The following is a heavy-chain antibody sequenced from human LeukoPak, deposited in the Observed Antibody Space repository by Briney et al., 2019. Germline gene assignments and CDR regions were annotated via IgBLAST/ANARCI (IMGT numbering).Heavy chain of an antibody. V-gene: IGHV3-21*01. D-gene: IGHD6-19*01. CDR2: ISSSSSYI. Sequence: GGSLRLSCAASGFTFSSYSMNWVRQAPGKGLEWVSSISSSSSYIYYADSVKGRFTISRDNAKNSLYLQMNSLRAEDTAVYYCARDRLRVYNSGRNNFDYWGQGTLVTVSS. CDR3: ARDRLRVYNSGRNNFDY. CDR1: GFTFSSYS. J-gene: IGHJ4*02.